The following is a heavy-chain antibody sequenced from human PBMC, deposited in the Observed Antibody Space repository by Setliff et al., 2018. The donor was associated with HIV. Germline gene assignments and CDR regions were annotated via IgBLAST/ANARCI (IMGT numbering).Heavy chain of an antibody. CDR1: GGTFSSYA. V-gene: IGHV1-69*05. CDR2: IIPMFGTL. D-gene: IGHD1-26*01. Sequence: KVSCQASGGTFSSYAINWVRQAPGQGPEWMGGIIPMFGTLNFAQKFQGRVTITTDESTSTAYMELNSLRSEDTAVYYCARGHSHGYGYSGSYGPFDIWGQGTMVTVSS. CDR3: ARGHSHGYGYSGSYGPFDI. J-gene: IGHJ3*02.